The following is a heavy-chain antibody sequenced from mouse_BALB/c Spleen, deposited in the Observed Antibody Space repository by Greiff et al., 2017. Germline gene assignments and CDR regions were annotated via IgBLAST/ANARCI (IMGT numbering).Heavy chain of an antibody. V-gene: IGHV2-6-7*01. J-gene: IGHJ4*01. Sequence: MQRVESGPGLVAPSQSLSITCTVSGFSLTGYGVNWVRQPPGKGLEWLGMIWGDGSTDYNSALKSRLSISKDNSKSQVFLKMNSLQTDDTARYYCARDLSNYDYYAMDYWGQGTSVTVSS. CDR3: ARDLSNYDYYAMDY. CDR2: IWGDGST. CDR1: GFSLTGYG. D-gene: IGHD2-5*01.